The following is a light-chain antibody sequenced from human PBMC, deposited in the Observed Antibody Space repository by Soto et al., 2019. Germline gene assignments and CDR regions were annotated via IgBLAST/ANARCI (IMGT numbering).Light chain of an antibody. CDR2: DAS. CDR3: QQRSSWPT. V-gene: IGKV3-11*01. J-gene: IGKJ1*01. Sequence: VLTQSPGTLSLSPGEGATLSCRASQSLSSQLAWYQQKPGQAPRLLIYDASKRAAGVPGRFSGSGSGTDFTLTITSLEPDDSAMYDCQQRSSWPTCGQGTRVEIK. CDR1: QSLSSQ.